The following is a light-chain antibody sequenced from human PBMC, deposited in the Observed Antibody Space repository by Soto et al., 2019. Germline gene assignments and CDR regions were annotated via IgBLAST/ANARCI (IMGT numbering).Light chain of an antibody. CDR3: SSYTTRSAVV. CDR2: DVN. Sequence: QSALTQPASVSGSPGQSITISCTGTSSDVGGYNYVSWYQQHPGKAPKLIIYDVNNRPSGVSNRFSGSKSGSTASLTISGLQAEDEADYYCSSYTTRSAVVFGGGTKLTVL. V-gene: IGLV2-14*01. J-gene: IGLJ2*01. CDR1: SSDVGGYNY.